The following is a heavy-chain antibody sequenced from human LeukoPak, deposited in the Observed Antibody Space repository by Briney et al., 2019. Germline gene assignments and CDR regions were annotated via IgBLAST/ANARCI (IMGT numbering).Heavy chain of an antibody. Sequence: GGSLRLSCATSQFKFNNYGMTWVRQAPGKGLEWVSSITASGSRAQYADSVQGRFTISRDNSKNSLYLQMNSLRADDTAVYYCARGLVVVPAAIRTYYYYYMDVWGKGTTVTVSS. J-gene: IGHJ6*03. CDR3: ARGLVVVPAAIRTYYYYYMDV. CDR2: ITASGSRA. CDR1: QFKFNNYG. D-gene: IGHD2-2*02. V-gene: IGHV3-23*01.